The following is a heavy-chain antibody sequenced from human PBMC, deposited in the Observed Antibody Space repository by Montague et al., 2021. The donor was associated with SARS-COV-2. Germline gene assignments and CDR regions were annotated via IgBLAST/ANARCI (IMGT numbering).Heavy chain of an antibody. D-gene: IGHD3-10*01. Sequence: SETLSLTCAVHGTSFSGYYWNWIRQPPGKGLEWIGEINHGGSTKYSPSLKSRLTISADTSKNQFPMKLTSVAAADTAAYYWARLRDVVVPSPILGVGPYYSYYYMDVWGRGTTVTVSS. CDR2: INHGGST. CDR1: GTSFSGYY. V-gene: IGHV4-34*01. CDR3: ARLRDVVVPSPILGVGPYYSYYYMDV. J-gene: IGHJ6*03.